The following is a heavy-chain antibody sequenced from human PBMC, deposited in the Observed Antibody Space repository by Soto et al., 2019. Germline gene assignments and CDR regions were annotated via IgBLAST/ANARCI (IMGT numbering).Heavy chain of an antibody. J-gene: IGHJ4*02. CDR2: IDYSGST. Sequence: QLQLQESGPGLVKPSETLSLTCTVSGGSISSSSYYWGWIRQPPGKGLEWIGTIDYSGSTYHNPSLKSRVTISVDTSKHQFSLKVSSVTAADTEVYYCARRDSGSYVDYCGQGILVTVSS. D-gene: IGHD1-26*01. V-gene: IGHV4-39*01. CDR1: GGSISSSSYY. CDR3: ARRDSGSYVDY.